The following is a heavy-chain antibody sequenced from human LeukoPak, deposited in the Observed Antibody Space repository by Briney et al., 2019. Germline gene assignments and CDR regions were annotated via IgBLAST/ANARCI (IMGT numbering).Heavy chain of an antibody. J-gene: IGHJ4*02. Sequence: GGSLRLSCAAPGFTFRNYWMSWVPQAPGKGLEWVANIKEDGSAKYYVHSVKGRFTISRDNAKNSLYLQMNSLRAEDTAVYYCARDPEDYFDLWGQGTLVTVSS. CDR3: ARDPEDYFDL. CDR1: GFTFRNYW. CDR2: IKEDGSAK. V-gene: IGHV3-7*01.